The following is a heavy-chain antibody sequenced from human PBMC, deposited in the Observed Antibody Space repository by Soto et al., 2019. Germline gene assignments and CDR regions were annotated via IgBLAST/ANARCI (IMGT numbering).Heavy chain of an antibody. D-gene: IGHD5-12*01. Sequence: PSETLCLTCAVDGGSFICYDWGWIRKPPGKGLEWIGSIYYSGSTYYNPSLKSRVTISVDTSKNQFSLKLSSVTAADTAAYYCARRFLGSGYDTYWYFDLWGRGTLVTVSS. J-gene: IGHJ2*01. V-gene: IGHV4-39*01. CDR1: GGSFICYD. CDR2: IYYSGST. CDR3: ARRFLGSGYDTYWYFDL.